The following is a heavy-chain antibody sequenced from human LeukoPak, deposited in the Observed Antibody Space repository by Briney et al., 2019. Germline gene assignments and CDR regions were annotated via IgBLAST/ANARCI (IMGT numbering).Heavy chain of an antibody. CDR2: IYSGGST. Sequence: GGSLRLSCAASGFTVSSNYMSWVRQAPGKGLEWVSVIYSGGSTYYADSVKGRFTISRDNSKNTLYLQMNSLRAEDTAVYYCARDGGKPWPYWYFDLWGRGTLVTVSS. D-gene: IGHD4-23*01. CDR3: ARDGGKPWPYWYFDL. J-gene: IGHJ2*01. CDR1: GFTVSSNY. V-gene: IGHV3-53*01.